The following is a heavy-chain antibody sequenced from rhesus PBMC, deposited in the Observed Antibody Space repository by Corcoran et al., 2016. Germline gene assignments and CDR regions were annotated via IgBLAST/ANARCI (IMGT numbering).Heavy chain of an antibody. V-gene: IGHV4-80*01. J-gene: IGHJ4*01. CDR1: GGSFSSYW. D-gene: IGHD2-21*01. Sequence: QVQLQESGPGLVKPSETLSLTCAVSGGSFSSYWWSWIRQPPGKGLEWIGEIKGNRWTTTSNPSRKGRVTISKAASKNQFSLRLNSVTAADTAVFFCARYGGGYFDCWGQGVLVTVSS. CDR2: IKGNRWTT. CDR3: ARYGGGYFDC.